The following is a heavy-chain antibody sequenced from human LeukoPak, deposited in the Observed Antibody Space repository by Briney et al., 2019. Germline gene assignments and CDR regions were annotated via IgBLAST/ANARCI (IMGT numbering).Heavy chain of an antibody. CDR3: ARQGYCSGTSCYAGGDWLDP. J-gene: IGHJ5*02. Sequence: PSETLSLTCAVSGGSISSDGYSWSWIRQPPGKGLEWIGYIYHGGSIFYSPSLKSRVTISVDRSKNQFSLKLSSVTAADTAVYYCARQGYCSGTSCYAGGDWLDPWGQGTLVTVSS. D-gene: IGHD2-2*01. CDR2: IYHGGSI. CDR1: GGSISSDGYS. V-gene: IGHV4-30-2*01.